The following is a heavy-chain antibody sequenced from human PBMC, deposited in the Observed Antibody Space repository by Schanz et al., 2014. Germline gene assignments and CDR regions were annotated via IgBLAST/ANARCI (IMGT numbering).Heavy chain of an antibody. CDR2: INPSGGST. V-gene: IGHV1-46*01. D-gene: IGHD3-22*01. J-gene: IGHJ6*02. CDR1: GYTFTSDS. CDR3: ARDDRAYYYGMDV. Sequence: QVQLVQSGAEVKKPGASVKVSCKASGYTFTSDSMHWVRQAPGQGLEWMGMINPSGGSTTYAQKFQGRVTMTRDTSTSTVYMELSSLRSEDTAVYYCARDDRAYYYGMDVWGQGTTVTVS.